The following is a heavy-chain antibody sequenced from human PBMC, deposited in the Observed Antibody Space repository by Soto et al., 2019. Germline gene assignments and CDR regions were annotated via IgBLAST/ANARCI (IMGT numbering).Heavy chain of an antibody. CDR3: ARALGYAFDI. J-gene: IGHJ3*02. CDR2: ISSNGGST. V-gene: IGHV3-64*01. D-gene: IGHD7-27*01. CDR1: GFTFSSYA. Sequence: PGGSLRLSCAASGFTFSSYAMHWVRQAPGKGLEYVSAISSNGGSTYYAKSVKGRFTISRDNSRNTLYLQMGSLRAEDMAVYYCARALGYAFDIWGQGTMVTVSS.